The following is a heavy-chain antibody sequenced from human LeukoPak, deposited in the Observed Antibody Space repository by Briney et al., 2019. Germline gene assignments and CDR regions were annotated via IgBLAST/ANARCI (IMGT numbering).Heavy chain of an antibody. V-gene: IGHV4-39*07. J-gene: IGHJ6*02. CDR3: ARYLQLRHRSYYYGMDV. Sequence: PSETLSLTCTVSGGSISSSSYYWGWIRQPPGKGLEWIGSIYYSGSTYYNPSLKSRVTISVDTSKNQFSLKLSSVTAADTAVYYCARYLQLRHRSYYYGMDVWGQGTTVTVSS. D-gene: IGHD5-18*01. CDR2: IYYSGST. CDR1: GGSISSSSYY.